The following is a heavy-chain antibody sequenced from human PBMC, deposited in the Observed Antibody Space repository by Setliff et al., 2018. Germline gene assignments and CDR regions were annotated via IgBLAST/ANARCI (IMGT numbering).Heavy chain of an antibody. CDR3: ARGMYSSRWYDYRAFDI. V-gene: IGHV3-30*02. CDR2: IRYDGNVK. CDR1: GFTFGGYG. Sequence: GGSLRLSCGAAGFTFGGYGMHWVRQAPGKGLEWVALIRYDGNVKYHADSVKDRFTISRDNSKNTLYLQMNSLRAEDTAVYHCARGMYSSRWYDYRAFDIWGQGTTVTVSS. D-gene: IGHD6-13*01. J-gene: IGHJ3*02.